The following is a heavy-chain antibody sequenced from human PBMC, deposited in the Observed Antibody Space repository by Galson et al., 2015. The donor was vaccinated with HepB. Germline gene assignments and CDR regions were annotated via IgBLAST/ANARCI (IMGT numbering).Heavy chain of an antibody. Sequence: SLRLSCAASGFTFSSYAMHWVRQAPGKGLEWVAVISYDGSNKYYADSVKGRFTISRDNSKNTLYLQMNSLRAEDTAVYYCARDLAGEGITGPPGGYWGQGTLVTVSS. CDR1: GFTFSSYA. CDR2: ISYDGSNK. CDR3: ARDLAGEGITGPPGGY. J-gene: IGHJ4*02. V-gene: IGHV3-30-3*01. D-gene: IGHD1-20*01.